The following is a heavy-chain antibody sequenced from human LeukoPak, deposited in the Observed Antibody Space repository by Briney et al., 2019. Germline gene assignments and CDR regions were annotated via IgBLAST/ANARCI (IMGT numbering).Heavy chain of an antibody. D-gene: IGHD7-27*01. CDR3: ARHLLGSRGYFGY. CDR1: SYSISSGYY. Sequence: PSETLSLTCAVSSYSISSGYYWGWIRQPPGKGLEWIGSIYHSGNTYYNPSLKSRITISVDMSKNQFSLKLSSVTAADTAVYYCARHLLGSRGYFGYWGQGTLVTVSS. V-gene: IGHV4-38-2*01. CDR2: IYHSGNT. J-gene: IGHJ4*02.